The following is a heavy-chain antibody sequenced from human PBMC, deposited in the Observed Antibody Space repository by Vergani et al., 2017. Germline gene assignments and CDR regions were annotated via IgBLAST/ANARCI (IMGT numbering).Heavy chain of an antibody. J-gene: IGHJ6*03. Sequence: EVQLVESGGGLVQPGGSLRLSCAASGFTFSSYWMSWVLQAPGKGLEWVANIKQDGSEKYYVDSVKGRFTISRDNAKNSLYLQMNSLRAEDTAVYYCAREQWLNYYYYYMDVWGKGTTVTVSS. D-gene: IGHD6-19*01. CDR1: GFTFSSYW. CDR2: IKQDGSEK. V-gene: IGHV3-7*01. CDR3: AREQWLNYYYYYMDV.